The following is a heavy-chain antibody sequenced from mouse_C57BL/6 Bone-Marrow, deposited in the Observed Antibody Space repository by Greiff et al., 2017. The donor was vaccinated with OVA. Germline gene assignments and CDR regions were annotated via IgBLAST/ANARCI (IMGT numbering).Heavy chain of an antibody. Sequence: DVMLVESGGGLVKPGGSLKLSCAASGFTFSSYAMSWVRQTPEKRLEWVATISDGGSYTYYPDNVKGRFTISRDNAKNNLYLQMSHLKSEDTAMYYCASLDGYIDYWGQGTTLTVSS. D-gene: IGHD2-3*01. CDR2: ISDGGSYT. CDR1: GFTFSSYA. V-gene: IGHV5-4*03. J-gene: IGHJ2*01. CDR3: ASLDGYIDY.